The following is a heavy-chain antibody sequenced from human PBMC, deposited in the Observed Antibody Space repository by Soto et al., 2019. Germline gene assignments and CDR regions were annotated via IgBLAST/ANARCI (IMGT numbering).Heavy chain of an antibody. Sequence: SETLSLTCTVSGGSISSSSYYWGWIRQPPGKGLEWIGSIYYSGSTYYNPSLKSRVTISVDTSKNQFSLKLSSVTAADTAVYYCARHQYYDYIWGSYRYPGAFDIWGQGTMVTVSS. CDR2: IYYSGST. V-gene: IGHV4-39*01. J-gene: IGHJ3*02. D-gene: IGHD3-16*02. CDR3: ARHQYYDYIWGSYRYPGAFDI. CDR1: GGSISSSSYY.